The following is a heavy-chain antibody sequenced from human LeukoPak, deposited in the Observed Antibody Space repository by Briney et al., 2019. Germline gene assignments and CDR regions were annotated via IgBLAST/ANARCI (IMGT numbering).Heavy chain of an antibody. D-gene: IGHD2-15*01. CDR1: GFTFSSYS. V-gene: IGHV3-21*01. Sequence: GGSLRLSCAASGFTFSSYSMNWVRQAPGKGLEWVSSISSSSSYIYYADSVKGRFTISRDNAKNSLYLQMNSLRAEDTAVYYCARGYCSGGSCYPLGMDVWGQGTTVTVSS. CDR2: ISSSSSYI. J-gene: IGHJ6*02. CDR3: ARGYCSGGSCYPLGMDV.